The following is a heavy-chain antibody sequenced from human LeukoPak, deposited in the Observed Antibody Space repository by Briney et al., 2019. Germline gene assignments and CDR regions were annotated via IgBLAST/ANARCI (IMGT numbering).Heavy chain of an antibody. V-gene: IGHV5-51*01. D-gene: IGHD3-10*01. J-gene: IGHJ4*02. CDR1: GYSFTSHW. CDR2: GNPDDSDT. CDR3: ARLRWPRGGRSSFDY. Sequence: PGESLKISCKGSGYSFTSHWIGWVRQMPGKGLEWRGIGNPDDSDTIYSPSFQGQVTISADESITTAYLQWSSLKASDTAMYYCARLRWPRGGRSSFDYWGQGALVTVSS.